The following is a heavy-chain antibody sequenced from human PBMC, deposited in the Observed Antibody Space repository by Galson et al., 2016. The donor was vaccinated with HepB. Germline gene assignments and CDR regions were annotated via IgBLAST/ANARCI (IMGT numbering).Heavy chain of an antibody. J-gene: IGHJ4*02. CDR3: AKEHGSYLDF. D-gene: IGHD1-26*01. CDR1: GFTFSTYA. CDR2: ISTNGDT. Sequence: LRLSCAASGFTFSTYAMNWVRQAPGKGLEWVSPISTNGDTYYSDSVKGRFTISRDNSKNTLYLQMDSLRAEDTAIYYCAKEHGSYLDFWGQGTLVIVSS. V-gene: IGHV3-23*01.